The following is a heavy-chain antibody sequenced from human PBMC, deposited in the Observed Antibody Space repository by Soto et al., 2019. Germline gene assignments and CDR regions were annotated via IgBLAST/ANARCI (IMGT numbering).Heavy chain of an antibody. V-gene: IGHV4-39*07. D-gene: IGHD3-10*01. CDR2: IYYSGST. J-gene: IGHJ5*02. Sequence: SETLSLTCTVSGGSISSSSYYWGWIRQPPGKGLEWIGSIYYSGSTYYNPTLKSRVTISVDTSKNQFSLKLSSVTAADTAVYYCAREPSSGGWFDPWGQGTLVTGSS. CDR1: GGSISSSSYY. CDR3: AREPSSGGWFDP.